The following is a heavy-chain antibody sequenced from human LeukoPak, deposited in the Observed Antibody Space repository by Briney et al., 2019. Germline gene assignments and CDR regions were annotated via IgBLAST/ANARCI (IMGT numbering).Heavy chain of an antibody. CDR1: GFTFSSYG. Sequence: PGGSLRLSCAASGFTFSSYGMHWVRQAPGKGLEWVAFIRYDGSNKYYADSVKGRFTISRDNSKNTLYLQMNSLRAEDTAVYYCAKGVALYLGAGDYWGQGTLVTVSS. D-gene: IGHD2-8*01. J-gene: IGHJ4*02. CDR2: IRYDGSNK. V-gene: IGHV3-30*02. CDR3: AKGVALYLGAGDY.